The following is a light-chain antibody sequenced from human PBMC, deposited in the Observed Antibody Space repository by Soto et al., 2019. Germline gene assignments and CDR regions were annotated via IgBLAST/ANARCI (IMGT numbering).Light chain of an antibody. CDR1: QRVSSY. J-gene: IGKJ5*01. CDR3: QQRSDWPLGIT. CDR2: DAS. Sequence: EILFTQPPATPSFSPGEKANPSSRASQRVSSYLAWYQQRPGQAPRLLIYDASNRATGIPARFSGSGSGTDFTLTISSLEPEDFAVYYCQQRSDWPLGITFGQGTRLEIK. V-gene: IGKV3-11*01.